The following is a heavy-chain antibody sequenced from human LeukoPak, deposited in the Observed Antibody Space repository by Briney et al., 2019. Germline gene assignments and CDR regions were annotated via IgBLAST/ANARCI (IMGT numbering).Heavy chain of an antibody. J-gene: IGHJ4*02. CDR1: GFTFSSYA. V-gene: IGHV3-23*01. D-gene: IGHD6-6*01. CDR3: ARDYSSSYGGTTY. CDR2: ISGSGGST. Sequence: GGSLRLSCAASGFTFSSYAMSWVRQAPGKGLEWVSAISGSGGSTYYADSVKGRFTISRDNSKNTLYLQMNSLRAEDTAVYYCARDYSSSYGGTTYWGQGTLVTVSP.